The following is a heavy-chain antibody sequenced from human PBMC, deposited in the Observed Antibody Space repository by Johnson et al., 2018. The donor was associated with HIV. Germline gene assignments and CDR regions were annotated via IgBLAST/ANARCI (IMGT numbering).Heavy chain of an antibody. CDR1: GFTFDDYT. V-gene: IGHV3-30-3*01. CDR3: ARDRLLWFRELWPHDAFDI. Sequence: QVQLVESGGVVVQPGGSLRLSCAASGFTFDDYTMHWVRQAPGKGLEWVAVISFDGGAIYYADSVEGRFTISRDNSRDTLSLQMNSLRVEDTALYYCARDRLLWFRELWPHDAFDIWGQGTMVTVSS. J-gene: IGHJ3*02. CDR2: ISFDGGAI. D-gene: IGHD3-10*01.